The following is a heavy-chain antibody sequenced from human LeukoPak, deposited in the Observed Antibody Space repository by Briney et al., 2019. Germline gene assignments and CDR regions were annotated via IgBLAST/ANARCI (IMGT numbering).Heavy chain of an antibody. CDR3: AKEGVYYYYGMDV. V-gene: IGHV3-30*18. Sequence: PGRSLRLSCAASGFTFSSYGMHWVRQAPGKGLEWVAVISYDGSNKYYADSVKGRFTISRDNSKNTLYLQMNSLRAEDTAVYYRAKEGVYYYYGMDVWGQGTTVTVSS. CDR1: GFTFSSYG. CDR2: ISYDGSNK. J-gene: IGHJ6*02.